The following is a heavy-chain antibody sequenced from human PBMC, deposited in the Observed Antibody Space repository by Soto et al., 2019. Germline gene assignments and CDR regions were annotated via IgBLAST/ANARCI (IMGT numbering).Heavy chain of an antibody. J-gene: IGHJ6*02. CDR1: GGSISSGGYY. D-gene: IGHD3-10*01. Sequence: QVQLQESGPGLVKPSQTLSLTCTVSGGSISSGGYYWSWIRQHPGKGLEWIGYIYYSGSTYYNPSLKSRVTISVDTSKNQFSQKLSSVTAADTAVYYCARELRFGEDYYGMDVWGQGTTVTVSS. CDR3: ARELRFGEDYYGMDV. CDR2: IYYSGST. V-gene: IGHV4-31*03.